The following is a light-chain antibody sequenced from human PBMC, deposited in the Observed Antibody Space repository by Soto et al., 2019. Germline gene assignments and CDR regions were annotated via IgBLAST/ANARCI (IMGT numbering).Light chain of an antibody. V-gene: IGLV2-14*01. CDR1: SSDVGGYNY. CDR3: SSYPSSSNYVV. J-gene: IGLJ2*01. Sequence: QSALTQPASVSGSPGQSITISCTGTSSDVGGYNYVSWYQQHPGKAPKLMIYEVSNRPSGVSNRFSGSKSGNTASLPISGRQAEDEDAYYCSSYPSSSNYVVFGGGTKLTVL. CDR2: EVS.